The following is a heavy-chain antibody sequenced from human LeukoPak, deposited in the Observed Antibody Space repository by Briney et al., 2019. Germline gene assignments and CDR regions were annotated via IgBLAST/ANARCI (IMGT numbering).Heavy chain of an antibody. CDR1: GGSISSSSYY. V-gene: IGHV4-39*01. J-gene: IGHJ4*02. Sequence: SETLSLTCTVSGGSISSSSYYWGWIRQPPGKGLEWIGSIYYSGSTYYNPSLKSRVTISVDTSKNQFSLKLSSVTAADTAVYYCARRDTAEGTFRHWGQGTLVTVSS. CDR3: ARRDTAEGTFRH. CDR2: IYYSGST. D-gene: IGHD5-18*01.